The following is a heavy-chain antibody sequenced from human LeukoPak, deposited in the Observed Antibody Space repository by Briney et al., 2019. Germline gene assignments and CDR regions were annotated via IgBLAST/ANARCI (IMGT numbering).Heavy chain of an antibody. D-gene: IGHD1-26*01. Sequence: SETLSLTCAVYGGSFSGYYWNWIRQPPGKGLEWIGEINHSGSTNYNPSLKSRVTISVDTSKNQFSLKLSSVTAADTAVYYCARDRRRPGELPVRWGQGTLVTVSS. J-gene: IGHJ4*02. CDR2: INHSGST. CDR1: GGSFSGYY. CDR3: ARDRRRPGELPVR. V-gene: IGHV4-34*01.